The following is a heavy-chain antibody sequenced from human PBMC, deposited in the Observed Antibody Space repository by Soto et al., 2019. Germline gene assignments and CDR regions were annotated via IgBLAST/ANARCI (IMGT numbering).Heavy chain of an antibody. CDR2: ISSSGSTI. J-gene: IGHJ4*02. CDR3: ARVYSSTSGRALDH. CDR1: GFTFSSYE. V-gene: IGHV3-48*03. Sequence: EVQLVESGGGLVQPGGSVRVSCAVSGFTFSSYETNWVRQAPGKGLEWVSYISSSGSTIYYADSVKGRFTVSRDNAKKSLYLQMNSLRAEDTAVYYCARVYSSTSGRALDHWGQGTLVTVSS. D-gene: IGHD6-6*01.